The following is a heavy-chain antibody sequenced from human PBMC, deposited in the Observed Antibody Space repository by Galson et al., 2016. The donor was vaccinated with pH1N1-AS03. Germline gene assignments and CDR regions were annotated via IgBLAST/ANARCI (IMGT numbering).Heavy chain of an antibody. Sequence: SLRLSCAASGLTFSSYWMHWVRQVPGKGLVWVSRINGDGSTTNYADSVKGRFIIYRDNAKNSLYLQMNSLKPEDTALYYCAIACGSGYEAGLLDFWGQGALVTVSS. D-gene: IGHD5-12*01. CDR3: AIACGSGYEAGLLDF. CDR2: INGDGSTT. J-gene: IGHJ4*02. CDR1: GLTFSSYW. V-gene: IGHV3-74*01.